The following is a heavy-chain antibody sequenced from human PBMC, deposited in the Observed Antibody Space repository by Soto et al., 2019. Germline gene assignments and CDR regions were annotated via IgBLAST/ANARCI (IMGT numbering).Heavy chain of an antibody. D-gene: IGHD1-26*01. Sequence: ASVKVSCKASGGTFSSYAISWVRQAPGQGLEWMGGIIPIFGTANYAQKFQGRVTITADKSTSTAYMELSSLRSEDTAVYYCARGSGSYNYYGMDVWGQGTTVTVSS. CDR3: ARGSGSYNYYGMDV. CDR2: IIPIFGTA. J-gene: IGHJ6*02. V-gene: IGHV1-69*06. CDR1: GGTFSSYA.